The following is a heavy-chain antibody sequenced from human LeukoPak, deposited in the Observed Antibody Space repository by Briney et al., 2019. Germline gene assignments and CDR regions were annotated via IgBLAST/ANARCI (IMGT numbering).Heavy chain of an antibody. CDR3: ARDGGGYFFDY. CDR1: GFTFSSYS. D-gene: IGHD3-16*01. J-gene: IGHJ4*02. Sequence: GGSLRPSCAASGFTFSSYSMNWVRQAPGKGLEWVSSISSSSSYIYYADSVKGRFTISRDNAKNSLYLQMNSLRAEDTAVYYCARDGGGYFFDYWGQGTLVTVSS. V-gene: IGHV3-21*01. CDR2: ISSSSSYI.